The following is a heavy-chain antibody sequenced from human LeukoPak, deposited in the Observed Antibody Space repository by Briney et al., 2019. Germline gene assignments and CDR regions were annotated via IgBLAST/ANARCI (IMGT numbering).Heavy chain of an antibody. CDR2: ISGSGGST. J-gene: IGHJ4*02. D-gene: IGHD6-6*01. CDR1: GFTFSSYA. V-gene: IGHV3-23*01. CDR3: AKCLAAHDRAPFDY. Sequence: GGSLRLSCAASGFTFSSYAMSWVRQAPGKGLEWVSAISGSGGSTYYTDSVKGRFTISRDNSKNTLYLQMNSLRAEDTAVYYCAKCLAAHDRAPFDYWGQGTLVTVSS.